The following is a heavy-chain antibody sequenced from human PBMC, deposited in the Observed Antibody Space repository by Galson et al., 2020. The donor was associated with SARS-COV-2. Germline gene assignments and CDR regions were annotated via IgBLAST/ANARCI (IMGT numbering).Heavy chain of an antibody. J-gene: IGHJ2*01. Sequence: TGGSLRLSCAASGFTFSSYWMSWVRQAPGKGLEWVANIKQDGGQRYSVDSVKGRFTISRDNAKNSLYLQMDSLRAEDTAVYYCARATYYYDSSGHYYWYLDLWGRGTLVTVSS. D-gene: IGHD3-22*01. V-gene: IGHV3-7*01. CDR2: IKQDGGQR. CDR3: ARATYYYDSSGHYYWYLDL. CDR1: GFTFSSYW.